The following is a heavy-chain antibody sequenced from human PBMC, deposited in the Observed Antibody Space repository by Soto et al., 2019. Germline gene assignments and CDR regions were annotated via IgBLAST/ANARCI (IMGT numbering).Heavy chain of an antibody. CDR3: VQSRCGGDCLQSYSSHSYYGLDV. Sequence: QITLKESGPTLVKPTQTLTLTCTFSGLSLSTIGEGVGWIRQPPGKALEWLALIYWDDDKRYSPSLKSRLTIPKDPSKTQVVLTMTNMDPVDTATYYCVQSRCGGDCLQSYSSHSYYGLDVWGQGTTVTVSS. D-gene: IGHD2-21*02. V-gene: IGHV2-5*02. J-gene: IGHJ6*02. CDR1: GLSLSTIGEG. CDR2: IYWDDDK.